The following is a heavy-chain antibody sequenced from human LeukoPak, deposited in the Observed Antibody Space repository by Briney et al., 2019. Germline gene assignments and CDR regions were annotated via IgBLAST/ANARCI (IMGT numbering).Heavy chain of an antibody. CDR3: ARAVEMATMGDDY. CDR2: ISAYNGNT. V-gene: IGHV1-18*01. D-gene: IGHD5-24*01. J-gene: IGHJ4*02. CDR1: GYTFTTYG. Sequence: ASVKVSCKASGYTFTTYGLSWVRQAPGQGLEWMGWISAYNGNTNYAQRLQGRVTMTTDTSTSTAYMELRSLRSDDTAVYYCARAVEMATMGDDYWGQGTLVTVSS.